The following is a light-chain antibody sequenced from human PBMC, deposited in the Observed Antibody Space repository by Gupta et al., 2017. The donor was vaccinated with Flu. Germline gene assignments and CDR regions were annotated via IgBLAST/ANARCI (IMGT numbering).Light chain of an antibody. CDR2: DVS. CDR1: NKF. V-gene: IGLV2-11*01. CDR3: YAHASSNSVV. Sequence: NKFVSWYQQHPGKALRLMVYDVSNRPAGVPGRFSGSKSGNTASLIISGLEEGEEADYYCYAHASSNSVVFGGGTKLTVL. J-gene: IGLJ2*01.